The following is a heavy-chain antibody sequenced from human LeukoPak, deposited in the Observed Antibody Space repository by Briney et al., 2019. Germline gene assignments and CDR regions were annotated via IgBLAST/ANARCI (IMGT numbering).Heavy chain of an antibody. V-gene: IGHV4-59*12. Sequence: PSETLSLTCTVSSGLISRYYGSWLRQPPGKGLEWIGYIYYSGSTNYNPSLKSRVTISVDTSKNQCSLKLSSVTAADTAVYYCARDKTAMVADFDYWGQGTLVTVSS. D-gene: IGHD5-18*01. J-gene: IGHJ4*02. CDR2: IYYSGST. CDR3: ARDKTAMVADFDY. CDR1: SGLISRYY.